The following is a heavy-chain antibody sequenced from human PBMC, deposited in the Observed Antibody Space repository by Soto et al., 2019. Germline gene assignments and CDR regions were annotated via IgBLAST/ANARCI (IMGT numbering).Heavy chain of an antibody. V-gene: IGHV1-58*02. D-gene: IGHD3-22*01. CDR3: ARDRVESGYAEYFQH. J-gene: IGHJ1*01. CDR2: IVVGSGNT. Sequence: ASVKVSCKASGFTFTSSAMQWVRQARGQRLEWIGWIVVGSGNTNYAQKFQERDTITRDMSTSTAYMELSSLRSEDTAVYYCARDRVESGYAEYFQHWGQGTLVTVSS. CDR1: GFTFTSSA.